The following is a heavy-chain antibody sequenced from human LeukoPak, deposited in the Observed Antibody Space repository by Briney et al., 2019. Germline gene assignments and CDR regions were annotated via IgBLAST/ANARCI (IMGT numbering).Heavy chain of an antibody. CDR3: ARGVVAATFYYYMDV. Sequence: ASVKVSCKASGYTFTGYYIQWVRQAPRQGLEWMGWINPNSGGTNYAQKFQGRVTMTRDTSISTAYMELSMLRSNDTAVYYCARGVVAATFYYYMDVWGKGTTVTVSS. D-gene: IGHD2-15*01. CDR2: INPNSGGT. V-gene: IGHV1-2*02. J-gene: IGHJ6*03. CDR1: GYTFTGYY.